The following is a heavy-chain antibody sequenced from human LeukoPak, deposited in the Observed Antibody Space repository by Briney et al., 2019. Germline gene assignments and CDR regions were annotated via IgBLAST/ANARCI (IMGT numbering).Heavy chain of an antibody. D-gene: IGHD5-18*01. CDR3: AREYPIQLLQSYYYYMDV. V-gene: IGHV3-30*02. J-gene: IGHJ6*03. CDR2: IRYDGSNK. Sequence: GGSLRLSCAASGFTFSSYGMHWVRQAPGKGLEWVAFIRYDGSNKYYADSVKGRFTVSRDNAKNSLYLQMNSLRAEDTAVYYCAREYPIQLLQSYYYYMDVWGKGTTVTVSS. CDR1: GFTFSSYG.